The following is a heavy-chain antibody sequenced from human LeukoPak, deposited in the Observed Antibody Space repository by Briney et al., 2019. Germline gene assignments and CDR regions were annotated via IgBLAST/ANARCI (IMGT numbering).Heavy chain of an antibody. CDR3: ARAGWDPAYCGSDCYPDY. CDR2: INPSGGST. D-gene: IGHD2-21*02. CDR1: GYTFTSYY. J-gene: IGHJ4*02. V-gene: IGHV1-46*01. Sequence: GASVKVSCKASGYTFTSYYMHWVRQAPGQGLEWMGIINPSGGSTSYAQKFQGRVTMTRDTSTSTVYMELSSLRSEDTAVYYCARAGWDPAYCGSDCYPDYWGQGTLVTVSS.